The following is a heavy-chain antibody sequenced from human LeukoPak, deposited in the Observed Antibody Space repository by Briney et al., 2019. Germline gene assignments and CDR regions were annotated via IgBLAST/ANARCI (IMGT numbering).Heavy chain of an antibody. V-gene: IGHV1-18*01. J-gene: IGHJ6*02. CDR1: GYTFTSYG. D-gene: IGHD3-22*01. CDR2: ISAYNGNT. Sequence: ASVKVSCKASGYTFTSYGISWVRQAPGQGLEWMGWISAYNGNTNYAQKIQGRVTMTTDTSTSTAYMELRSLRSDDTAVYYCARESYYDGMGYYYYYGMDVWGRGTTVTVSS. CDR3: ARESYYDGMGYYYYYGMDV.